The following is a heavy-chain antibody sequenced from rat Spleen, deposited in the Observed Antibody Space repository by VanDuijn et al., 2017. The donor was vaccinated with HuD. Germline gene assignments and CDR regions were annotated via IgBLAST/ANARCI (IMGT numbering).Heavy chain of an antibody. Sequence: EVKLEESGGGLVQPGMSVKLACTTSGFTFSAYWMEWVRQAPGKGLEWVAEIRNKPNNYATYYADSVKGRFTISRDDSKSMVYLQMDTLRTEDTAMYYCAADTAGLGWGQGVMVTVSS. CDR2: IRNKPNNYAT. J-gene: IGHJ2*01. CDR3: AADTAGLG. CDR1: GFTFSAYW. V-gene: IGHV6-21*01. D-gene: IGHD1-6*01.